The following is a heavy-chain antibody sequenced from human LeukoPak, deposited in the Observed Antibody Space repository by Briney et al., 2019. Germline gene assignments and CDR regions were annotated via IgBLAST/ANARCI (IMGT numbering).Heavy chain of an antibody. CDR1: GGSISSSSYY. CDR2: FYYSGST. V-gene: IGHV4-39*07. J-gene: IGHJ5*02. CDR3: AILSRQAAAGSFNWFDP. Sequence: SETLSLTCTVSGGSISSSSYYWGWIRQPPGKGLEWIGSFYYSGSTYYNPSLKSRVTISVDTSKNQFSLKLSSVTAADTAVYYCAILSRQAAAGSFNWFDPWGQGTLVTVSS. D-gene: IGHD6-13*01.